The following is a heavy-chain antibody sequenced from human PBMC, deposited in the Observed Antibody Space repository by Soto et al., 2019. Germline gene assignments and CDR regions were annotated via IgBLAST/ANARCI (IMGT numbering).Heavy chain of an antibody. CDR3: ARDRGWSLFDY. D-gene: IGHD6-19*01. Sequence: EVQLVESGGGVVQPGGSLRLSCAASGFTFSSYWMYWVHQAPGKGLVWVSRTNSDGSDTSYADSVKGRFTISRDNAKNTLYLQMNSLRAEDTAVYYCARDRGWSLFDYWGQGTLVTVSS. CDR2: TNSDGSDT. V-gene: IGHV3-74*01. CDR1: GFTFSSYW. J-gene: IGHJ4*02.